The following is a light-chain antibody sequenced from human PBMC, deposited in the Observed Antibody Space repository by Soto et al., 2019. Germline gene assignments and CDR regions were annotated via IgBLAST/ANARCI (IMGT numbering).Light chain of an antibody. CDR2: DAS. CDR1: QDISNY. V-gene: IGKV1-33*01. Sequence: DIQMTQSPCSLSASVGDRVTITCQARQDISNYLNWYQQKPGKAPKLLIYDASNVETGVPSRFSGIGSGTDFTFTISTLQPEYIATYYCQQYDNLPRPVAPGTKVDSK. CDR3: QQYDNLPRP. J-gene: IGKJ3*01.